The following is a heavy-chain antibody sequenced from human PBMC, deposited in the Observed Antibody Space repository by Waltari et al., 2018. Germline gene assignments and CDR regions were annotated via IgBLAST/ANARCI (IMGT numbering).Heavy chain of an antibody. CDR3: ARLLAIAAASNAFDI. CDR2: IYPGDSDT. J-gene: IGHJ3*02. D-gene: IGHD6-13*01. CDR1: GYSFTSYL. V-gene: IGHV5-51*03. Sequence: EVQLVQSGAEVKKPGESLKISCKGSGYSFTSYLIGWVRQMPGKGLAWMGIIYPGDSDTRYSPSFQGQVTISADKSISTAYLQWSSLKASDTAMYYCARLLAIAAASNAFDIWGQGTMVTVSS.